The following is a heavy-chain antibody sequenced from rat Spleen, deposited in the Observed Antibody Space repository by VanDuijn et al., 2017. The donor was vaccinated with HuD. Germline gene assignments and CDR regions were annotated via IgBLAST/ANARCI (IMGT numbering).Heavy chain of an antibody. Sequence: EVQLVESGGGLVQPGRSLKLSCAASGFTFSDYNMAWVRQAPKKGLEWVATIIYDGSRTYYRDSVKGRFTISRDNAKSTLYLQMDSLRSEDTATYYCATGISRGSPSCSDAWGQGASVTVSS. V-gene: IGHV5S10*01. CDR1: GFTFSDYN. J-gene: IGHJ4*01. CDR3: ATGISRGSPSCSDA. CDR2: IIYDGSRT. D-gene: IGHD4-3*01.